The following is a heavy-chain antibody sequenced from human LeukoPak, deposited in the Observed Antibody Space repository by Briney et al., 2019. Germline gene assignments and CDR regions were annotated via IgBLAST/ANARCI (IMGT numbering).Heavy chain of an antibody. J-gene: IGHJ4*02. D-gene: IGHD3-3*01. CDR3: AKTGGVLEWLLPYYFDY. CDR1: GFTFSSYA. Sequence: GGSLRLSCAASGFTFSSYAMSWVRQAPGKGLEWVSAISGSGGSTYYAGSVKGRFTISRDNSKNTLYLQMNSLRAEDTAVYYCAKTGGVLEWLLPYYFDYWGQGTLVTVSS. CDR2: ISGSGGST. V-gene: IGHV3-23*01.